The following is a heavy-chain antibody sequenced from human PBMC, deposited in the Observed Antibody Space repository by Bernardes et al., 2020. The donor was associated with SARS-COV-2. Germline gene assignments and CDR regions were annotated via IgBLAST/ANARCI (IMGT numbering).Heavy chain of an antibody. CDR3: ARNLYQTDAFDI. Sequence: SEPLSLTCTVSGGSISSGGYYWSWIRQHPGKGLEWIGYIYYSGSTYYNPSLKSRVTISVDTSKNQFSLKLSSVTAADTAVYYCARNLYQTDAFDIWGQGTMVTVSS. V-gene: IGHV4-31*03. CDR1: GGSISSGGYY. CDR2: IYYSGST. D-gene: IGHD2-2*01. J-gene: IGHJ3*02.